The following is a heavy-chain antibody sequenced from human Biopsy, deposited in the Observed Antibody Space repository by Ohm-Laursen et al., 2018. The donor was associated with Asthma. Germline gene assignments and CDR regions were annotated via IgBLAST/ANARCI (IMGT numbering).Heavy chain of an antibody. V-gene: IGHV1-69*01. CDR2: IKTVFGNT. Sequence: SSVKVSCKAPGGTFSNFAISWVRQAPGQGLEWMGGIKTVFGNTNYAQKFQGRVTITADESTSTAYMEVTSLRSEDTAIYYCARCQVGYSSGWSLLLKKIYYPGMDVWGQGTAVTVSS. CDR3: ARCQVGYSSGWSLLLKKIYYPGMDV. D-gene: IGHD6-19*01. J-gene: IGHJ6*02. CDR1: GGTFSNFA.